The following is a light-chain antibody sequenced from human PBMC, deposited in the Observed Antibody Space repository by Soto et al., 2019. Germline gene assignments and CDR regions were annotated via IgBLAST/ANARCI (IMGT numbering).Light chain of an antibody. CDR1: QSVDNY. Sequence: EIVLTQSPATLAVAPGGRATPSCRGSQSVDNYLDWYQQKPGQAPRLLIYESSNRATGIPARFSGSGSGTEFTLTISSLQSEDFAVYYCQQYNSWPPITFGQGTQLEIK. CDR3: QQYNSWPPIT. J-gene: IGKJ5*01. V-gene: IGKV3D-15*01. CDR2: ESS.